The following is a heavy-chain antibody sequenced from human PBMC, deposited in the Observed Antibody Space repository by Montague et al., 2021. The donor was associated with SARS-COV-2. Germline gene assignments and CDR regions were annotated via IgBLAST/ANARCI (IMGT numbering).Heavy chain of an antibody. V-gene: IGHV4-34*01. CDR2: INYGGST. CDR3: ARGAPGY. J-gene: IGHJ4*02. Sequence: SETLSLTCAVYGGSFSDYHWTWIRQSPGGGLEWIGQINYGGSTKYNPPLRSRVTISIDTSKNQLSLKLTSVTAADTAVYYCARGAPGYWGQGTLVTVSS. CDR1: GGSFSDYH. D-gene: IGHD1-1*01.